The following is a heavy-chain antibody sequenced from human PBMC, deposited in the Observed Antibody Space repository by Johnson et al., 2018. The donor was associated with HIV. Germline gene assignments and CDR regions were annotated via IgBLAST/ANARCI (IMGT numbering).Heavy chain of an antibody. Sequence: QVQLVESGGGVVQPGRSLRLSCAASGFTFSRYGMHWVRQAPGKGLEWVAVISYDGSNKFYADSVKGRFTIYRDNSKNTLYLQMNSLRVDDTAMYYCARQFRSVGAPDAFDIWGQGTMVTVSS. J-gene: IGHJ3*02. V-gene: IGHV3-30*19. CDR2: ISYDGSNK. D-gene: IGHD3-16*01. CDR1: GFTFSRYG. CDR3: ARQFRSVGAPDAFDI.